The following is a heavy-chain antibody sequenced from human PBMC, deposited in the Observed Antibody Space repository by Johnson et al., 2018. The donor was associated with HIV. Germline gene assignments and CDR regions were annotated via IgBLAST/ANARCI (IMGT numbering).Heavy chain of an antibody. V-gene: IGHV3-7*05. CDR3: ERGGRYYDPGAFDI. J-gene: IGHJ3*02. CDR1: GFTFSSYW. D-gene: IGHD3-22*01. Sequence: VQLVESGGGLVQPGGSLRLSCAASGFTFSSYWMSWVRQAPGKGLEWVANIKQDGSEKYYVDSVKGRFTISRDNAKNSLYLQMNSLRAEDTALYYCERGGRYYDPGAFDIWGQGAMVTVSS. CDR2: IKQDGSEK.